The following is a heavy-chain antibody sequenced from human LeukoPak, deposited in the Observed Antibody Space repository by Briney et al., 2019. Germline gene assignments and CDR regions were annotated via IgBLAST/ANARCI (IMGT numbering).Heavy chain of an antibody. J-gene: IGHJ4*02. Sequence: GGSLRLSCAASGFTFSSYAMSWVLQAPGEGLEWVAGISDNGGGPYYADSLKGRFTISRDNSKNILYLQMNSLRAEDTAVYYCAKEIGRLGIPLYDYWGRGTLVTASS. CDR1: GFTFSSYA. CDR3: AKEIGRLGIPLYDY. D-gene: IGHD2-21*01. V-gene: IGHV3-23*01. CDR2: ISDNGGGP.